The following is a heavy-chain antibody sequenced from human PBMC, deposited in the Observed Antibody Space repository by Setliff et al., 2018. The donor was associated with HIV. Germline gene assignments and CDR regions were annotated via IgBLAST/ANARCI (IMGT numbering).Heavy chain of an antibody. Sequence: SETLSLTCSVSGGSIDNNKYYWTWIRQPPGKGLGWTGSIYHTGRTYYKLSLESRVTISIGTSKNQLSLNVNSVTAADTATYYCATPGYDDDVFGYFRFWGRGTLVTVSS. CDR3: ATPGYDDDVFGYFRF. J-gene: IGHJ1*01. CDR1: GGSIDNNKYY. V-gene: IGHV4-39*01. CDR2: IYHTGRT. D-gene: IGHD5-12*01.